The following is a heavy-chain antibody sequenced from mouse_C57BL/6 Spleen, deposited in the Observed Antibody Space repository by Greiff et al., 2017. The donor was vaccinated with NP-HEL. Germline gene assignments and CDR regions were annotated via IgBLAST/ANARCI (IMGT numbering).Heavy chain of an antibody. Sequence: QVQLQQPGAELVRPGSSVKLSCKASGYTFTSYWMDWVKQRPGQGLEWIGNIYPSDSETHYNQKFKDKATLTVDKSSSTAYMQLSSLTSEDSAVYYCARARDWYFEVWGTGTTVTVSS. J-gene: IGHJ1*03. CDR2: IYPSDSET. CDR3: ARARDWYFEV. V-gene: IGHV1-61*01. CDR1: GYTFTSYW.